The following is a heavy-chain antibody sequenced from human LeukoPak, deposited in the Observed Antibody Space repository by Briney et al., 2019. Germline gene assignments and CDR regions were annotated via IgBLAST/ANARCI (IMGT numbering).Heavy chain of an antibody. CDR1: GGSISNNNYY. V-gene: IGHV4-39*07. CDR3: ARGPSSIFDQ. J-gene: IGHJ4*02. D-gene: IGHD6-6*01. Sequence: SETLSLTCTVSGGSISNNNYYWAWIRQHPGKGLECIGSIYYSGSPYYNPSLKSRVTISVDTSKNQVSLKLSSVTAADTAFYYCARGPSSIFDQWGQGTLVTVSS. CDR2: IYYSGSP.